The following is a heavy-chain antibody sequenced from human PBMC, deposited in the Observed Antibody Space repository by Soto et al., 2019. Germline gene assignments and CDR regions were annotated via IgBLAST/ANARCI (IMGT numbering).Heavy chain of an antibody. CDR3: ASSGRYSSAWGGSFDY. CDR1: GDSVASNSAT. D-gene: IGHD6-19*01. J-gene: IGHJ4*02. Sequence: QVQLQQSGPGLVKPSQTLSLTCAISGDSVASNSATWNWIRQSPSRGLEWLGRTYYRSKWHSDYAASVKSRVTINPDTSKNQFSLQLNSVTPEDTAIYYCASSGRYSSAWGGSFDYWGQGSLVTVSS. V-gene: IGHV6-1*01. CDR2: TYYRSKWHS.